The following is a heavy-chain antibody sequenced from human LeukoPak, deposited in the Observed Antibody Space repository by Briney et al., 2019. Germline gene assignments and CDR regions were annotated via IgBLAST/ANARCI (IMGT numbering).Heavy chain of an antibody. D-gene: IGHD2-15*01. CDR2: TYYRSKWYN. Sequence: SQTLSLTCAISGDSVSSNSAAWNWIRQSPSRGLEWLGRTYYRSKWYNDYAVSVKSRITINPDTSKNQFSLKLSSVTAADTAVYYCARQGRRYCSGGSCYGPRIGPYYFDYWGQGTLVTVSS. CDR1: GDSVSSNSAA. V-gene: IGHV6-1*01. CDR3: ARQGRRYCSGGSCYGPRIGPYYFDY. J-gene: IGHJ4*02.